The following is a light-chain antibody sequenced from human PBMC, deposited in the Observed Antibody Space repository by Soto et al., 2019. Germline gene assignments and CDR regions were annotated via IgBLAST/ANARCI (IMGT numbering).Light chain of an antibody. J-gene: IGKJ2*01. Sequence: EIVLTQSPATLSLSPGEGATLSCRASHSVASTYLAWYQQKPGLAPRLIIYGASTRASGTPDRFSGGGSGTAFTLTISRLEPEDFAVYYCQQYGSSSFTFGQGTKLEIK. CDR2: GAS. CDR3: QQYGSSSFT. CDR1: HSVASTY. V-gene: IGKV3-20*01.